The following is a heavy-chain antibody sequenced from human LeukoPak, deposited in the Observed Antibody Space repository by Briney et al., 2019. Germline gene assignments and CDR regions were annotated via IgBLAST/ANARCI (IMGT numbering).Heavy chain of an antibody. J-gene: IGHJ6*03. CDR1: GGSFSGYY. D-gene: IGHD2-2*01. Sequence: SETLSLTCAVYGGSFSGYYWSWIRQPPGKGLEWIGEINHSGSTNYNPSLKSRVTISVDTSKNQFSLKLSSVTAADTAVYYCARGPYCSSTSCYRPYYYYYYYMDVWGKGTTVTVSS. V-gene: IGHV4-34*01. CDR3: ARGPYCSSTSCYRPYYYYYYYMDV. CDR2: INHSGST.